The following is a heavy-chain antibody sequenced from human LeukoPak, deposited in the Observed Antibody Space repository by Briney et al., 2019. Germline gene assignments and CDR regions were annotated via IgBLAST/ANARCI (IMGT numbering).Heavy chain of an antibody. CDR2: INHRGIT. Sequence: SETLPLTCTVSGGSISSSTYNWGWIRQPPGKGLEWIGEINHRGITNYNPSLKSRVTISVDKSKNQFSLRLRSVTAADTAIYYCARDPTTVITTPYYFDDWGQGTLVTVSS. CDR3: ARDPTTVITTPYYFDD. V-gene: IGHV4-39*07. CDR1: GGSISSSTYN. D-gene: IGHD4-23*01. J-gene: IGHJ4*02.